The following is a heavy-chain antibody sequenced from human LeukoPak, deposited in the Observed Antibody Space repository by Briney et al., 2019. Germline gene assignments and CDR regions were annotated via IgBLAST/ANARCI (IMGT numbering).Heavy chain of an antibody. CDR2: INPSGGST. J-gene: IGHJ5*02. CDR1: GYTFTSYY. CDR3: ASSSGSYYWFDP. D-gene: IGHD1-26*01. Sequence: ASVKVSCKASGYTFTSYYMHWVRQAPGQGLEWMGIINPSGGSTSYAQKFQGRVTMTRDTSTGTVCMELSSLRSEDTAVYYCASSSGSYYWFDPWGQGTLVTVSS. V-gene: IGHV1-46*01.